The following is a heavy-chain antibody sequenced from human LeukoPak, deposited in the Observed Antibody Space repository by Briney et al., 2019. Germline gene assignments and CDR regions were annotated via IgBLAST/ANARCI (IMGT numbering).Heavy chain of an antibody. CDR2: IYTSGST. J-gene: IGHJ4*02. D-gene: IGHD1-26*01. V-gene: IGHV4-61*02. CDR1: GGSISSGSYY. Sequence: SQTLSLTCTVSGGSISSGSYYWSWIRQPAGKGLEWIGRIYTSGSTNYNPSLKSRVTISVDTSKNQFSLKLSSVTAADTAVYYCARLVGATKVDYWGQGTLVTVSS. CDR3: ARLVGATKVDY.